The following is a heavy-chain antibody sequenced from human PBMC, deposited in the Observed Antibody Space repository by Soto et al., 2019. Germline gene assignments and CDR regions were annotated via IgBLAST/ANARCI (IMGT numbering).Heavy chain of an antibody. J-gene: IGHJ4*02. D-gene: IGHD4-17*01. CDR1: GGSFSDYY. CDR3: ASQRPTVTTFDY. Sequence: QVQLQQWGAGLLRPSETLSLTCAVYGGSFSDYYWSWIRQPPGKGLEWIGEINHSGSTNYNPSLKSRVSILVDTSKNQSSLRLNSVTAADTAIYYCASQRPTVTTFDYWGQGTPVAVSS. V-gene: IGHV4-34*01. CDR2: INHSGST.